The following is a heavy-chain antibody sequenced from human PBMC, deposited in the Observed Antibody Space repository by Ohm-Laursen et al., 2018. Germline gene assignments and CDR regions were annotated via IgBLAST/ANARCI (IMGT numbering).Heavy chain of an antibody. CDR3: ARWGGPFVRYGDS. CDR2: IATYNGNT. J-gene: IGHJ4*02. CDR1: GYTFTSYGYG. D-gene: IGHD3-10*02. V-gene: IGHV1-18*01. Sequence: ASVKVSCKTSGYTFTSYGYGITWVRQAPGQGLEWMGWIATYNGNTNSAQKLQGRVTMTRDTSTSTAYMELRSLTSDDTAVYYCARWGGPFVRYGDSWGQGTLVTVSS.